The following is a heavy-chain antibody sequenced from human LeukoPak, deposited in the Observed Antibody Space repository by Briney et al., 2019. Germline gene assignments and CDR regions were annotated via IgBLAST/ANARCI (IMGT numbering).Heavy chain of an antibody. CDR3: ARHKYGSGSYFDY. CDR1: GGSISSYY. CDR2: IYYSGST. J-gene: IGHJ4*02. V-gene: IGHV4-59*01. D-gene: IGHD3-10*01. Sequence: PSETLSLTCTVSGGSISSYYWSWIRQPPGKGLEWIGYIYYSGSTNYNPSLKSRVTISVDTPKNQFSLKLSSVTAADTAVYYCARHKYGSGSYFDYWGQGTLVTVSS.